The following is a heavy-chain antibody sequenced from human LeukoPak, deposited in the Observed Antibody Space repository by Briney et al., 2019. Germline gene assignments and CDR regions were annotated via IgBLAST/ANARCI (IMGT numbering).Heavy chain of an antibody. CDR3: ARDCGPDCYPFRAY. D-gene: IGHD2-21*02. J-gene: IGHJ4*02. V-gene: IGHV3-21*06. Sequence: GGSLRLSCAASGFTFSSLARIWVRQAPGKGRECVTSINSRSSYISYADSVKGRFTISRDNAKNSLYLQMNRLRADDTSVYYCARDCGPDCYPFRAYWGQGTLVTVSS. CDR2: INSRSSYI. CDR1: GFTFSSLA.